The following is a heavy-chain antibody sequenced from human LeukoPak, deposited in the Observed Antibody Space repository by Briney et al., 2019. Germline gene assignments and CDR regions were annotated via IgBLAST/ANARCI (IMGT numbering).Heavy chain of an antibody. CDR2: ISYDGSNK. D-gene: IGHD6-13*01. Sequence: PGGSLRLSCAASGFTFSTYAMHWVRQAPGKGLEWVAVISYDGSNKYYADSVKGRFTISRDNSKNTLYLQMGSLRAEDMAVYYCARDPSAAGRLEIAFDIWGQGTMVTVSS. CDR1: GFTFSTYA. J-gene: IGHJ3*02. CDR3: ARDPSAAGRLEIAFDI. V-gene: IGHV3-30*14.